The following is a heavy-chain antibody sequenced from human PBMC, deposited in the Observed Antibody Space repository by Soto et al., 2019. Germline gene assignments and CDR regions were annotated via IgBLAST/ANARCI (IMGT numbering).Heavy chain of an antibody. Sequence: PSETLSLTCAVYGGSFSGYYWSWIRQPPGKGLEWIGEINHSGSTNYNPSLKSRVTISVDTSKNQFSLKLSSVTAADTAVYYCARGASDGIDYWGQGTLVTVSS. CDR3: ARGASDGIDY. V-gene: IGHV4-34*01. CDR1: GGSFSGYY. J-gene: IGHJ4*02. D-gene: IGHD1-26*01. CDR2: INHSGST.